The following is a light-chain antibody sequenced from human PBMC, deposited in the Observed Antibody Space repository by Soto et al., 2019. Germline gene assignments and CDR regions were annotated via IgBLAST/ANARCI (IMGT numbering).Light chain of an antibody. CDR2: DVS. J-gene: IGLJ3*02. Sequence: QSALTQPASVSGSPGQSITISCTGTSSDVGGYNIVSWYQHLPGKAPKLMIYDVSNRSSGISNRVSGSKSGNTASLPVSGLQAEDEADYYCSAYTSGSTLVVFGGGTELAVL. CDR3: SAYTSGSTLVV. V-gene: IGLV2-14*03. CDR1: SSDVGGYNI.